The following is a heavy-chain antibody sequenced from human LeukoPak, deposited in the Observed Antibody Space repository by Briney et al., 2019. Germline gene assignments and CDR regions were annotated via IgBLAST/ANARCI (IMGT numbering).Heavy chain of an antibody. Sequence: AGESLKISCKCSGYSFTTYWISWVRQMPGKGLEWTGRIDPSDSYTKYSPSFQGLVTLSADKSISTAYLQWSSLVASDTAMYYCARLNYYGSGSYSHDYWGQGTLVTVSS. J-gene: IGHJ4*02. CDR1: GYSFTTYW. CDR3: ARLNYYGSGSYSHDY. D-gene: IGHD3-10*01. V-gene: IGHV5-10-1*01. CDR2: IDPSDSYT.